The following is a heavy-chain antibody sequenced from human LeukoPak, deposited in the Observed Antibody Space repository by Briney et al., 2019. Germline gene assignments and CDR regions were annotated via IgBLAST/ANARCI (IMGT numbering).Heavy chain of an antibody. J-gene: IGHJ5*02. CDR1: GYTFTGYY. D-gene: IGHD3-10*01. CDR2: INPNSGGT. CDR3: ARGTTMVRGTNWFDP. Sequence: ASVKVSCKASGYTFTGYYMHWVRQAPGQGLEWMGWINPNSGGTNYAQKFQGRVTVTRDTSISTAYMELSRLRSDDTAVYYCARGTTMVRGTNWFDPWGQGTLVTVSS. V-gene: IGHV1-2*02.